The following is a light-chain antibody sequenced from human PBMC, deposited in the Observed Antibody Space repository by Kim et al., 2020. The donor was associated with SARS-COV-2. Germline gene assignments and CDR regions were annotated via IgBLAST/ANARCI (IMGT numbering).Light chain of an antibody. CDR2: DVS. CDR1: SSDVGGYNY. Sequence: QSALTQSASVSGSPGQSITISCTGTSSDVGGYNYVSWYQQHPGKAPKLMIYDVSNRPSGVSNRFSGSKSGNTASLTISGLQAEDEADYYCSSYTSSSPDVFGTGTKVTVL. J-gene: IGLJ1*01. CDR3: SSYTSSSPDV. V-gene: IGLV2-14*03.